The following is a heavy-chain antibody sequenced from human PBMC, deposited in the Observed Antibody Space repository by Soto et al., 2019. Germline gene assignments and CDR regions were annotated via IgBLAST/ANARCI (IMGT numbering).Heavy chain of an antibody. CDR1: GFTFSSYA. V-gene: IGHV3-23*01. CDR2: ISGSGGRT. CDR3: AKDPDIRGVSLGVWFDP. Sequence: GGSLRLSCAASGFTFSSYAMSWVRQAPGKGLEWVAAISGSGGRTYYADSVKGRFTISRDNSKNTLYLQMNSLRAEDTAVYYCAKDPDIRGVSLGVWFDPWGQGTLVTVSS. J-gene: IGHJ5*02. D-gene: IGHD3-10*01.